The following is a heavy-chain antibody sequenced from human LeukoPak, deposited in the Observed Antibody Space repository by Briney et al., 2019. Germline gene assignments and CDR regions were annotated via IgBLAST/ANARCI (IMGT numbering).Heavy chain of an antibody. J-gene: IGHJ6*03. CDR1: GGYISSYY. CDR3: ARELGQQWLGYYYYYYMDV. Sequence: SETLSLTCTVSGGYISSYYWSWIRQPPGKGLEWIGYIYYSGSTNYNPSLKSRVTISVDTSKNQFSLKLSSVTAADTAVYYCARELGQQWLGYYYYYYMDVWGKGTTVTVSS. V-gene: IGHV4-59*01. D-gene: IGHD6-19*01. CDR2: IYYSGST.